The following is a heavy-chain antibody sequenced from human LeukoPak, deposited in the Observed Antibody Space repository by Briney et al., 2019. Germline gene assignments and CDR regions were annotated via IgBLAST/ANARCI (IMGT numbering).Heavy chain of an antibody. CDR2: IGTAGDT. Sequence: GGSLRLSCAASGFTFSSYDMHWVRQATGKGLEWVSAIGTAGDTYYPGSVKGRFTISRENAKNSLYLQMNSLRAGDTAVYYCARGGVPAAVYGNWFDPWGQGTLVTVSS. CDR1: GFTFSSYD. D-gene: IGHD2-2*01. V-gene: IGHV3-13*01. CDR3: ARGGVPAAVYGNWFDP. J-gene: IGHJ5*02.